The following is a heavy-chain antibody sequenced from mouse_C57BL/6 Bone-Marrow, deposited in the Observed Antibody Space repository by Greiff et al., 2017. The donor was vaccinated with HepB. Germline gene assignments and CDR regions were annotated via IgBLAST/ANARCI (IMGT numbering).Heavy chain of an antibody. V-gene: IGHV2-9-1*01. CDR2: IWTGGGT. J-gene: IGHJ4*01. CDR1: GFSLTSYA. Sequence: VKLMESGPGLVAPSQCLSITCTASGFSLTSYAISWVRQPPGKGLEWLGLIWTGGGTINNSALKSRLSISKDNAKSQVFLRMNSLQTDDTAGYYGASSDDYDGTGYYAMDYWGQGTSVTVAS. D-gene: IGHD2-4*01. CDR3: ASSDDYDGTGYYAMDY.